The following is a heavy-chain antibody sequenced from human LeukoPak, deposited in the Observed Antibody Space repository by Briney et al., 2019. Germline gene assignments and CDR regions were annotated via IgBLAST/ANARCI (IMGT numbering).Heavy chain of an antibody. D-gene: IGHD6-13*01. Sequence: GGSLRLSCAASGFIFSGYSVNWVRQAPGKGLEWVSSISSSSSLIYYADSVKGRFTISRDNAKNSLSLQMKSLTVEDTAVYYCARDSSSSSLGNWFDPWGQGTLVTVSS. CDR1: GFIFSGYS. CDR2: ISSSSSLI. CDR3: ARDSSSSSLGNWFDP. V-gene: IGHV3-21*06. J-gene: IGHJ5*02.